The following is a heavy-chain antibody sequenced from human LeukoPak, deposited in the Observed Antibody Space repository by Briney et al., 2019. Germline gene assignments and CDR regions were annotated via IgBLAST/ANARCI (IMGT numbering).Heavy chain of an antibody. Sequence: GGSLRLSCAASGFTFSNYAMSWVRQAPGKGLEWVSAISGSGGSTYYADSVKGRFTISRDNSKNTLYLQMNSLRAEDTAVYYCANLTVLSLHSDTFDIWGQGTMVTVSS. D-gene: IGHD2/OR15-2a*01. V-gene: IGHV3-23*01. CDR1: GFTFSNYA. CDR3: ANLTVLSLHSDTFDI. CDR2: ISGSGGST. J-gene: IGHJ3*02.